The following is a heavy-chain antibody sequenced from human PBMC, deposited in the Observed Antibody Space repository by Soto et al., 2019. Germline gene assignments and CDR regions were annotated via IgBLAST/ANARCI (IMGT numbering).Heavy chain of an antibody. CDR3: ARVERGTATTVVDAFDI. D-gene: IGHD1-1*01. V-gene: IGHV4-34*01. CDR1: GGFVSSGSYY. CDR2: MSHSGGT. Sequence: QVQLQQWGAGLLKPSETLSLTCAVYGGFVSSGSYYWSWIRQPPGKGLEWIGEMSHSGGTHFNPSLKGRVTISVDPSKNQFSLKMSTVTDADTALYYCARVERGTATTVVDAFDIWGPGTMVTVSS. J-gene: IGHJ3*02.